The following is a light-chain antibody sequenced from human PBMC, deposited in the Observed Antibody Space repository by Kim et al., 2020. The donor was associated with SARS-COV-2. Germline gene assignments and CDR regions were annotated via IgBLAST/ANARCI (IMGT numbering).Light chain of an antibody. V-gene: IGKV3-11*01. Sequence: SLSPGERATLSCRASQSVSSYLAWYQQKPGQAPRLLIYDAYNRATGIPARFSGSGSGTDFTLTISSLEPEDFAVYYCQQRSNFFTFGQGTRLEIK. CDR2: DAY. CDR3: QQRSNFFT. J-gene: IGKJ5*01. CDR1: QSVSSY.